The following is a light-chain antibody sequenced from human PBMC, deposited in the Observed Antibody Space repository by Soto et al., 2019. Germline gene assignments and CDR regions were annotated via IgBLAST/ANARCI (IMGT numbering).Light chain of an antibody. J-gene: IGLJ2*01. CDR3: SSYAGSYTLV. Sequence: QSALTQPRSVSGSPGQSVTISCTGTSSNVGGYNFVSWYQQHPGKVPKLFIFDVSRRPSGVSDRFSGSKSGNTASLTISGLQAEDEADYYCSSYAGSYTLVFGGGTKLTVL. CDR1: SSNVGGYNF. V-gene: IGLV2-11*01. CDR2: DVS.